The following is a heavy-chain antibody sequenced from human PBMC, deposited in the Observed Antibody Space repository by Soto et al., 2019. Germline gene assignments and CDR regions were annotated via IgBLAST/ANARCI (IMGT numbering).Heavy chain of an antibody. D-gene: IGHD4-4*01. V-gene: IGHV3-30*03. J-gene: IGHJ4*02. CDR3: ADPTDLDY. Sequence: PGGSLRLSCAASGFTFSSYGMHWVRQAPGKGLEWVAVISYDGSNKYYVDSMKGRFTISRDNAKNSLYLQMNILRVEDTAVYYCADPTDLDYWGQGTLVTVSS. CDR1: GFTFSSYG. CDR2: ISYDGSNK.